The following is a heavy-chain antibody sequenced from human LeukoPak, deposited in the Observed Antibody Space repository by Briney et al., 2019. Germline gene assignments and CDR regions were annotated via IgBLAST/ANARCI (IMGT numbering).Heavy chain of an antibody. CDR1: GFTFSNCA. V-gene: IGHV3-23*01. J-gene: IGHJ4*02. CDR3: AKDPPVAGRQTFDY. D-gene: IGHD6-19*01. CDR2: ISGSGGST. Sequence: PGGSLRLSCAASGFTFSNCAMSWVRQAPEKGLEWVSAISGSGGSTYYADSVKGRFTISRDNSKNTLYLQMNSLRAEDTAVYYCAKDPPVAGRQTFDYWGQGTLVTVSS.